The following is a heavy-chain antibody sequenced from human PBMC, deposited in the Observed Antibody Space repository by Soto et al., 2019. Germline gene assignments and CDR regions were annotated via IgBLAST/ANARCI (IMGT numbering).Heavy chain of an antibody. J-gene: IGHJ6*02. CDR3: ARETPSAAAAYYYCGLDV. V-gene: IGHV1-69*13. D-gene: IGHD6-13*01. Sequence: GASVKVSCKVSGGTFSRYFINWVRQAPGQGLEWVGGIIPVFGTASYAEKFQGRVTITADESTSTAYMELSRLRSDDTAVYYCARETPSAAAAYYYCGLDVWGQGTTVTVS. CDR2: IIPVFGTA. CDR1: GGTFSRYF.